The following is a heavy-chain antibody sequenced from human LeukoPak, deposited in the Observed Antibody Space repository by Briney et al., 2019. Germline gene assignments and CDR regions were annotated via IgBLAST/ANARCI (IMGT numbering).Heavy chain of an antibody. Sequence: QPGGSLRLSCADSGFTFSSYWMSWVRQAPGKGLEWVANIKQDGSEKYYVDSVKGRFTISRDNAENSLYLQMNSLRAEDTSVYYCARGWYYDYWGRGTLVTVSS. J-gene: IGHJ4*02. CDR3: ARGWYYDY. D-gene: IGHD6-13*01. CDR1: GFTFSSYW. V-gene: IGHV3-7*01. CDR2: IKQDGSEK.